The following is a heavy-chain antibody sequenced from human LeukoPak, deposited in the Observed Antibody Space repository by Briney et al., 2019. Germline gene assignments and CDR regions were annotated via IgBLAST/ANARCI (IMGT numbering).Heavy chain of an antibody. CDR2: IYHSGST. V-gene: IGHV4-4*02. Sequence: SETLSLTCAVSGGSISSSNWWSWVLQPPGKGLESIGEIYHSGSTNYNPSLKSRVTISVDKSKNQFSLKLSSVTAADTAAYYCARVTMWWWFDPWGQGTLVTVSS. CDR3: ARVTMWWWFDP. J-gene: IGHJ5*02. D-gene: IGHD3-10*02. CDR1: GGSISSSNW.